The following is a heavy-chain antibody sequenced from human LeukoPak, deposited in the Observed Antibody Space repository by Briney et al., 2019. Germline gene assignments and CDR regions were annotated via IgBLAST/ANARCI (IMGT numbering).Heavy chain of an antibody. CDR3: ARGYCSSTSCYTYYFDY. Sequence: GGSLRLSCAASGFTFSSYAMSWVRQAPGKGLEWVSAISGSGGSTYYADSVKGRFTISRDNSKNTLYLQMNSLRAEDTAVYYCARGYCSSTSCYTYYFDYWGQGTLVTVSS. V-gene: IGHV3-23*01. J-gene: IGHJ4*02. CDR2: ISGSGGST. D-gene: IGHD2-2*02. CDR1: GFTFSSYA.